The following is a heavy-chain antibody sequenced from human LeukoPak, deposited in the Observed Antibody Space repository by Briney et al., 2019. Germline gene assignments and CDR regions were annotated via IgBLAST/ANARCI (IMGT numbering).Heavy chain of an antibody. J-gene: IGHJ4*02. Sequence: GGSLRLSCTASGFTFGDYAMNWFRQAPGKGLERVGFSRSKAYGGTTEYAASVKGRFTISRDDSKSIAYLQMNSLKTEDTAVYYCTRDRNYYDSSGYYPIYYFDYWGQGTLVTVSS. CDR2: SRSKAYGGTT. CDR1: GFTFGDYA. D-gene: IGHD3-22*01. V-gene: IGHV3-49*03. CDR3: TRDRNYYDSSGYYPIYYFDY.